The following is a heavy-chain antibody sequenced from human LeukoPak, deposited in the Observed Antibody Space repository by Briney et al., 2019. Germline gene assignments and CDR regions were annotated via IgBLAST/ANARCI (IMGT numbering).Heavy chain of an antibody. V-gene: IGHV3-64*01. CDR3: VRDRGGSGWYCFDY. CDR1: GFTFSIYA. Sequence: GGSLRLSCAASGFTFSIYAMHWVRQGPGKGLEHVSGISYNGSQTYYGNSVKDRFTISRDNAKNTVYLQMASLRVDDMAVYYCVRDRGGSGWYCFDYWGQGILVTVSS. CDR2: ISYNGSQT. D-gene: IGHD6-19*01. J-gene: IGHJ4*02.